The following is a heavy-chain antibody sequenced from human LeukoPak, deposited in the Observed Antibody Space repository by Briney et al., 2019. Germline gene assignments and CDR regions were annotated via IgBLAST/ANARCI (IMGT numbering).Heavy chain of an antibody. V-gene: IGHV3-23*01. D-gene: IGHD2-2*01. J-gene: IGHJ6*02. CDR1: GFTFSSYA. Sequence: GGSLRLSCEASGFTFSSYAMSWVRQAPGKGLEWVSAISGSGGSTYYADSVKGRFTISRDNSKNTLYLQMNSLRAEDTAVYYCAKSKVPAAIGHYYYYGMDVWGQGTTVTVSS. CDR3: AKSKVPAAIGHYYYYGMDV. CDR2: ISGSGGST.